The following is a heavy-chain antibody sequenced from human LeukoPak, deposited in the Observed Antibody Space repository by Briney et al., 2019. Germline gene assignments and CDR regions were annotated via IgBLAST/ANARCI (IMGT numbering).Heavy chain of an antibody. V-gene: IGHV4-4*07. CDR2: IHTTGGT. CDR1: GASISSYY. J-gene: IGHJ4*02. D-gene: IGHD2-2*01. CDR3: ARDLALGYCPSSSCSSPLFDY. Sequence: SETLSLTCTVSGASISSYYWTWVRLPAGKGLEWIGRIHTTGGTRYNSSLKSRITMSVDASKNQFSLKLSSVTAADTAVYYCARDLALGYCPSSSCSSPLFDYWGQGTLVTVSS.